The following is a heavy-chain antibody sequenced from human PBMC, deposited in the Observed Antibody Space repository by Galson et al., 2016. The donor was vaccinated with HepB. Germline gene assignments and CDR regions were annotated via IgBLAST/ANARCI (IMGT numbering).Heavy chain of an antibody. Sequence: SLRLSCAASGFTFRSYWMHWVRQAPGTGLVWVSRIRGNGGAPSYTDSVRGRFTISRDNAQNTLYLQMNSLRVEDTAVYYCASDHGGYNSMYYWGQGTLVTVSS. CDR1: GFTFRSYW. D-gene: IGHD5-24*01. V-gene: IGHV3-74*01. J-gene: IGHJ4*02. CDR3: ASDHGGYNSMYY. CDR2: IRGNGGAP.